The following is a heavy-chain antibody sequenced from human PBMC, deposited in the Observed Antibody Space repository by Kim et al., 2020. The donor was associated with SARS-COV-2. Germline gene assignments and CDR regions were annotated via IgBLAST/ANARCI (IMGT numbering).Heavy chain of an antibody. V-gene: IGHV3-23*01. CDR1: GFTFSSYA. D-gene: IGHD3-10*01. Sequence: GGSLRLSCAASGFTFSSYAMSWVRQAPGKGLEWVSAISGSGGSTYYADSVKGRFTISRDNSKNTLYLQMNSLRAEDTAVYYCAKDQVSFDVLLWFGELSVWFDPWGQGTLVTVSS. CDR3: AKDQVSFDVLLWFGELSVWFDP. J-gene: IGHJ5*02. CDR2: ISGSGGST.